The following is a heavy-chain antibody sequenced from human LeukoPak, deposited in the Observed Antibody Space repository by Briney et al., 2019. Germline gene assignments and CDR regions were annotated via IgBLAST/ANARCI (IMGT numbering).Heavy chain of an antibody. V-gene: IGHV1-69*04. CDR1: GGTFSSYA. CDR2: IIPILGIA. CDR3: ARGQVKKWGYGFDYFDY. Sequence: RASVKVSCKASGGTFSSYAISWVRQAPGQGLEWMGRIIPILGIANYAQKFQGRVTITADKSTSTAYMELSSLRSEDTAVYYCARGQVKKWGYGFDYFDYWGQGTLVTVSS. J-gene: IGHJ4*02. D-gene: IGHD5-12*01.